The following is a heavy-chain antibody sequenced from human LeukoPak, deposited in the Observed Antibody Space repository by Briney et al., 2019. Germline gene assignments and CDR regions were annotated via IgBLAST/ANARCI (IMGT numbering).Heavy chain of an antibody. CDR2: IKQDGSEK. CDR3: ARGPSYYDFWSGYSLDY. Sequence: PGGSLRLSCAASGFTFSSYWMSWVRQAPGKVLEWVANIKQDGSEKYYVDSVKGRFTISRDNAKNSLYLQMNSLRAEDTAVYYCARGPSYYDFWSGYSLDYWGQGTLVTVSS. V-gene: IGHV3-7*01. J-gene: IGHJ4*02. D-gene: IGHD3-3*01. CDR1: GFTFSSYW.